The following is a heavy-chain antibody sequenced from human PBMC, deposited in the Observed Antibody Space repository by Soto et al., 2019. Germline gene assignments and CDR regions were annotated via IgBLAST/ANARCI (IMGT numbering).Heavy chain of an antibody. CDR2: IYYNGDT. V-gene: IGHV4-30-4*01. D-gene: IGHD4-17*01. Sequence: QVQLRESGPGLVKPSETLSLTCSVSGGYISSGIYYWGWIRQPPGKGLEWIGYIYYNGDTFYNPSLKSLLIISADMPKNQFFLKVTSVTAADTAVYYCARHHGDEGGWFDPWGPGTLVTVSS. J-gene: IGHJ5*02. CDR3: ARHHGDEGGWFDP. CDR1: GGYISSGIYY.